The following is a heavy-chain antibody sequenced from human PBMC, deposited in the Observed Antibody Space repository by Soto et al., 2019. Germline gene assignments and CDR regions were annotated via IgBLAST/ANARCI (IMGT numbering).Heavy chain of an antibody. CDR3: ARDGDGYNPLHYFDY. J-gene: IGHJ4*02. CDR1: GGTFSSYA. D-gene: IGHD5-12*01. CDR2: IIPIFGTA. V-gene: IGHV1-69*06. Sequence: SVKVSCKASGGTFSSYAISWVRQAPGQGLEWMGGIIPIFGTANYAQKFQGRVTITADKSTSTAYMELSSLRSEDTAVYYCARDGDGYNPLHYFDYWGQGTLVTVS.